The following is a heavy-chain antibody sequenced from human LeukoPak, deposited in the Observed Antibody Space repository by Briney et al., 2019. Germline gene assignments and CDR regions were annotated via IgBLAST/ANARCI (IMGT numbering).Heavy chain of an antibody. D-gene: IGHD6-19*01. Sequence: PGGSLRLSCAASGFTVSSNYMSWVRQAPGKGLEWVSSISSSSSYIYYADSVKGRFTISRDNAKNSLYLQMNSLRAEDTAVYYCASDSSGWYYFDYWGQGTLVTVSS. J-gene: IGHJ4*02. CDR2: ISSSSSYI. CDR1: GFTVSSNY. V-gene: IGHV3-21*01. CDR3: ASDSSGWYYFDY.